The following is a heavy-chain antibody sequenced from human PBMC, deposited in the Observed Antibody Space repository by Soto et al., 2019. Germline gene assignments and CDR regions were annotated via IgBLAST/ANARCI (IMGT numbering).Heavy chain of an antibody. CDR1: GGSISSGGYY. CDR2: IYYSGST. Sequence: PSETLSLTCTVSGGSISSGGYYWSWIRQHPGKGLEWIGYIYYSGSTYYNPSLKSRVTMSVDTSRSQFSLRLSSVTAADTAVYYCARVTAAALTDYWGQGTLVTVSS. D-gene: IGHD6-13*01. J-gene: IGHJ4*02. CDR3: ARVTAAALTDY. V-gene: IGHV4-31*03.